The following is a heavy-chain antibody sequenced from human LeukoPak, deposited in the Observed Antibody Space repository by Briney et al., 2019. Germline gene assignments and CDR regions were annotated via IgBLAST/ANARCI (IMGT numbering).Heavy chain of an antibody. Sequence: GGSLRLSCAASGFTFSNYGMHWVRQDPGKGLEGVAVISYDGRNKYYADSVKGRFTISRDKSKNTLYLQMNSLRAEDTAVYYCAVCHYGGNKDAILVSYWGRGTLVSVSS. CDR3: AVCHYGGNKDAILVSY. J-gene: IGHJ4*02. D-gene: IGHD4-23*01. CDR2: ISYDGRNK. V-gene: IGHV3-30*03. CDR1: GFTFSNYG.